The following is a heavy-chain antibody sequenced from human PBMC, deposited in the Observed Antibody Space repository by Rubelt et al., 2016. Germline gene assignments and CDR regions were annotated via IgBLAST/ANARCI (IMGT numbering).Heavy chain of an antibody. D-gene: IGHD4-11*01. CDR3: ARLLVEASPRGGVSTVTTHYYYGMDV. V-gene: IGHV3-11*06. CDR2: ISSSSSYT. J-gene: IGHJ6*02. CDR1: GFTFSDYY. Sequence: QVQLVESGGGLVKPGGSLRLSCAASGFTFSDYYMSWIRQAPGKGLEWVSYISSSSSYTNYADSVKGRFTISRDNAKNSLYLQMNSLGAEDTAVYYCARLLVEASPRGGVSTVTTHYYYGMDVWGQGTTVTVSS.